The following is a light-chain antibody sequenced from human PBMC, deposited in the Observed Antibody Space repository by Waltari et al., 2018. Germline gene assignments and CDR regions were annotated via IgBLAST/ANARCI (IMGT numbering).Light chain of an antibody. CDR3: QQGNSFPPT. V-gene: IGKV1-12*01. J-gene: IGKJ1*01. CDR2: GAS. CDR1: QGISNW. Sequence: DIQMTQFPSAVSASVGDRVTMTCRASQGISNWLAWYQQKPGKAPKLLIYGASILQTGGPSRFSAGGSGTDFTLTISNLQPDDFATYFCQQGNSFPPTFGQGTKVEVK.